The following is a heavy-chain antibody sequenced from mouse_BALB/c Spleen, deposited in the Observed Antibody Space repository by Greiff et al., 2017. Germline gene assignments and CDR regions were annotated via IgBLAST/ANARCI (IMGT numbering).Heavy chain of an antibody. D-gene: IGHD2-4*01. J-gene: IGHJ3*01. Sequence: EVHLVESGGGLVQPGGSRKLSCAASGFTFSSFGMHWVRQAPEKGLEWVAYISSGSSTIYYADTVKGRFTISRDNPKNTLFLQMTSLRSEDTAMYYCARGRYYDYDGFAYWGQGTLVTVSA. V-gene: IGHV5-17*02. CDR1: GFTFSSFG. CDR2: ISSGSSTI. CDR3: ARGRYYDYDGFAY.